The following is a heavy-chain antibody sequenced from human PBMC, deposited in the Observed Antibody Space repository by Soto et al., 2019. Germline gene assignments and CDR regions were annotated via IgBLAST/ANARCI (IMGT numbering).Heavy chain of an antibody. J-gene: IGHJ4*02. D-gene: IGHD3-10*01. CDR3: TRPYGSGSYDFGY. Sequence: LRLSCTASGFTFGDYAMSWVRQAPGKGLEWVGFIRSKAYGGTTEYAASVKGRFTISRDDSKSIAYLQMNSLKTEDTAVYYCTRPYGSGSYDFGYWGQGTLVTVSS. CDR1: GFTFGDYA. CDR2: IRSKAYGGTT. V-gene: IGHV3-49*04.